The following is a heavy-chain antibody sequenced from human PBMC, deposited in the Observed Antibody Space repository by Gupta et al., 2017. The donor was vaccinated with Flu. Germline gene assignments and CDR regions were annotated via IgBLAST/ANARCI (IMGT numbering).Heavy chain of an antibody. V-gene: IGHV3-23*01. CDR2: ISGDGGST. Sequence: EWVLEISGDGGSTYYADSVRGRLTISRDNYKNTLFLQMNSLRAEDTAVFYCAKEELTCSSSSCSDYHYYYMDVWGKGTTVTVSS. D-gene: IGHD2-2*01. CDR3: AKEELTCSSSSCSDYHYYYMDV. J-gene: IGHJ6*03.